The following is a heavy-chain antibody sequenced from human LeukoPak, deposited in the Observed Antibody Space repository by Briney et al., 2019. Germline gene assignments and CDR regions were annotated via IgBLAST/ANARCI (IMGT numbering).Heavy chain of an antibody. V-gene: IGHV3-15*01. CDR2: IKSETDGRTT. D-gene: IGHD5-18*01. CDR3: TTLGYSYSYLVY. CDR1: GFTFSNAW. Sequence: GGSLRLSCAASGFTFSNAWMTWVRQAPGKGLEWVGCIKSETDGRTTDHAAPVKGRFTISRDDSKNTVFLQMNSLKTEDTAVYYCTTLGYSYSYLVYWGQGTLVTVSS. J-gene: IGHJ4*02.